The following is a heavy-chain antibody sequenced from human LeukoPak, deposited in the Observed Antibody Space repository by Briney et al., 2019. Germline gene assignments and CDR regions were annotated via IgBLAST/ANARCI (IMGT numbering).Heavy chain of an antibody. CDR1: TYSISSGYY. V-gene: IGHV4-38-2*02. CDR2: IYHNGNT. J-gene: IGHJ4*02. D-gene: IGHD5-18*01. CDR3: ARIEAVTRGYNHAYYFDY. Sequence: ASETLSLTCTVSTYSISSGYYWGWIRQPPGKGLEWIGNIYHNGNTYYNPSLKSRVTISVDTSKKQFSLKLRTATAADTAVYYCARIEAVTRGYNHAYYFDYWGQGTLVTVSS.